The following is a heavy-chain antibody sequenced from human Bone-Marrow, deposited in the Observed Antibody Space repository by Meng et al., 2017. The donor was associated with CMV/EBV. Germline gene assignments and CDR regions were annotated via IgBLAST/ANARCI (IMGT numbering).Heavy chain of an antibody. Sequence: GESMKISCAASGFTFSIYWMSCVRQAPGKGMEWVANIKQDGSANDYVDSVKGRITISRDNAKNSLYLQMNSLRAEDTAGYYCARDLVDIWSGYPFDYWGQGTLVTVSS. J-gene: IGHJ4*02. CDR2: IKQDGSAN. D-gene: IGHD3-3*01. CDR3: ARDLVDIWSGYPFDY. CDR1: GFTFSIYW. V-gene: IGHV3-7*01.